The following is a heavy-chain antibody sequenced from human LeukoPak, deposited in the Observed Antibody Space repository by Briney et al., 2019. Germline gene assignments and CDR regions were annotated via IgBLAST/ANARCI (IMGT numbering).Heavy chain of an antibody. D-gene: IGHD3-16*02. CDR2: INHGGST. Sequence: SESLSLTCAVYGGSFSGYYRSWIRQPPGKGLEWIAEINHGGSTNYNPSLKSRVTISVDTSKNQFSLKLSSVTAADTAVYYCARSERLRLGGLSSSFDYWGQGTLVTVSS. CDR1: GGSFSGYY. V-gene: IGHV4-34*01. J-gene: IGHJ4*02. CDR3: ARSERLRLGGLSSSFDY.